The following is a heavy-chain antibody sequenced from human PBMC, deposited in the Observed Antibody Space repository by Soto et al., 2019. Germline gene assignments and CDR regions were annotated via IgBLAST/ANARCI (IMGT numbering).Heavy chain of an antibody. CDR1: GFSLSTSGVG. CDR3: AHRRVAVAGSDFDY. CDR2: IYWDDDK. J-gene: IGHJ4*02. V-gene: IGHV2-5*02. D-gene: IGHD6-19*01. Sequence: QITLKESGPTLVKPTQTLTLTCTFSGFSLSTSGVGVGWIRQPPGKALEWLALIYWDDDKRYSPSLKSRLTITKDTSKNQVVLTMTNMDPVDTATYYCAHRRVAVAGSDFDYWGQGTLVTASS.